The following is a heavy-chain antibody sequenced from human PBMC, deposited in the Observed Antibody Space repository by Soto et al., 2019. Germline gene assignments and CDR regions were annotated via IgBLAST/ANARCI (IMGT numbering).Heavy chain of an antibody. CDR1: GFTFSRSW. D-gene: IGHD2-2*01. V-gene: IGHV3-7*01. Sequence: EVHLVESGGGLVQPGGSLRLSCAASGFTFSRSWMSWVRQAPGKGLEWVANIWQDGSQKHYVGSVKGRFTISRDNAKNSLYLQMNSLRAEDTAVYFCARGSTSFDSLGQGTLVTVSS. J-gene: IGHJ4*02. CDR2: IWQDGSQK. CDR3: ARGSTSFDS.